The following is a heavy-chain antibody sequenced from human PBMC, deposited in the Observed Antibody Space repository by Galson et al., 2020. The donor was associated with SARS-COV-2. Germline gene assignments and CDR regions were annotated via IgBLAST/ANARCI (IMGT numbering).Heavy chain of an antibody. J-gene: IGHJ4*02. CDR1: GGTFSSSD. D-gene: IGHD3-16*01. Sequence: SVKVSCKASGGTFSSSDVNWVRQAPGQGLEWLGGFIHVFHTATYAQKFNGRVKITADEPTNTAYMELTSLRSDDTAVYFCVRGEVQTLDYWGQGTLVTVSS. V-gene: IGHV1-69*13. CDR3: VRGEVQTLDY. CDR2: FIHVFHTA.